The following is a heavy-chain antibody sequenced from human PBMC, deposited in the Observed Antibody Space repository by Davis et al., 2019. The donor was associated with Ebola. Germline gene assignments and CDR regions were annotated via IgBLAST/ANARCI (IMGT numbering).Heavy chain of an antibody. J-gene: IGHJ6*02. Sequence: AASVQVSCKASGYTFTSYGISWVRQAPGQGREWMGWISAYNGNTNYAQKLQGRVTMTTDTSTSTAYMELRSLTFEDTAVYYCARDEKDTFGYYYYYGMDVWGQGTTVTVSS. V-gene: IGHV1-18*01. CDR2: ISAYNGNT. CDR3: ARDEKDTFGYYYYYGMDV. CDR1: GYTFTSYG. D-gene: IGHD3-16*01.